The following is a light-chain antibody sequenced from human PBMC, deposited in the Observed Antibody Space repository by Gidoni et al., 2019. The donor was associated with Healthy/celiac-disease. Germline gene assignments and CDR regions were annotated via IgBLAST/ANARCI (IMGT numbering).Light chain of an antibody. Sequence: QSVLTQPPSVSGAPGQRVPISCTGSSSNIGAGYAVHWYQQLPGTAPEPLIYGNSNRPSGVPDRFSGSRSATSASLAITGLQAEDEADYYCQSYDSSLSGSRVFGGGTKLTVL. V-gene: IGLV1-40*01. CDR3: QSYDSSLSGSRV. CDR2: GNS. J-gene: IGLJ2*01. CDR1: SSNIGAGYA.